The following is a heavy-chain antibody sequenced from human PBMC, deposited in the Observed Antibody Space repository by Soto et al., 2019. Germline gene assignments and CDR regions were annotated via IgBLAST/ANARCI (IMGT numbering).Heavy chain of an antibody. Sequence: QVQLVESGGGVVQPGRSLRLSCAASGFTFSSYAMHWVRQAPGKGLEWVAVISYDGSNKYYADSVKGRFTISRDNSKNTXYXXMNSLRAEDTAVYYCAREPPTYYYDSSGDDDAFDIWGQGTMVTVSS. J-gene: IGHJ3*02. CDR3: AREPPTYYYDSSGDDDAFDI. CDR1: GFTFSSYA. CDR2: ISYDGSNK. D-gene: IGHD3-22*01. V-gene: IGHV3-30-3*01.